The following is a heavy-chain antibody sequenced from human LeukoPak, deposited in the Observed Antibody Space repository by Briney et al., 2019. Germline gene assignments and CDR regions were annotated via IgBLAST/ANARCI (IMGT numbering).Heavy chain of an antibody. CDR1: GFTFSDSG. Sequence: GGSLRLSCSASGFTFSDSGMHWVRQAPGRGLEWMAVISFDGTKTYYADSVKGRFIISRDNSQNMVFLQMNSLRPDDTAVYYCAKDYKWLQSGLDHWGQGILVTVSS. CDR3: AKDYKWLQSGLDH. J-gene: IGHJ4*02. D-gene: IGHD2-8*01. CDR2: ISFDGTKT. V-gene: IGHV3-30*18.